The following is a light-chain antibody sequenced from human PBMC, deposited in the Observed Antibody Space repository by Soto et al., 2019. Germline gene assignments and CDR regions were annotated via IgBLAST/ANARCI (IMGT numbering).Light chain of an antibody. Sequence: QSALTQPASVSGSPGQSITISRTGTSSDVGGYNYVSWYQHHPGKAPKLMIYDVTNRPSGVSNRFSGSKSGNTASLTISGLRAEDEADYYCSSYTSSTTLEVLFGGGTKLTVL. CDR1: SSDVGGYNY. CDR3: SSYTSSTTLEVL. V-gene: IGLV2-14*03. J-gene: IGLJ2*01. CDR2: DVT.